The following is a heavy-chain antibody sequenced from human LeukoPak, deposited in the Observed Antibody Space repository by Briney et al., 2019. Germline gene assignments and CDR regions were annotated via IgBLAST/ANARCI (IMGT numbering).Heavy chain of an antibody. V-gene: IGHV4-30-2*01. D-gene: IGHD3-10*01. J-gene: IGHJ5*02. CDR3: ARDQDYYGSGSYRPDH. Sequence: SETLSLTCTVSGGSISSGGYYWSWIRQPPGKGLEWIGHIYHSGSTFYNPSLKSRVTISVDPSTNQFSLKLNSVIVADTAVYYCARDQDYYGSGSYRPDHWGQGILVTVSS. CDR2: IYHSGST. CDR1: GGSISSGGYY.